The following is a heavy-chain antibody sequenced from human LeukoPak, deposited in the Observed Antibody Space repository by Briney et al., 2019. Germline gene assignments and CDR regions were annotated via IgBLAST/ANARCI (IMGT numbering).Heavy chain of an antibody. CDR1: GGSISSYY. J-gene: IGHJ4*02. CDR2: IYYSGST. V-gene: IGHV4-59*12. CDR3: ARDLYSGYGGGYFDY. D-gene: IGHD5-12*01. Sequence: SETLSLTCTVSGGSISSYYWSWIRQPPGKGLEWIGYIYYSGSTNYNPSLKSRVTISVDTSKNQFSLKLSSVTAADTAVYYCARDLYSGYGGGYFDYWGQGTLVTVSS.